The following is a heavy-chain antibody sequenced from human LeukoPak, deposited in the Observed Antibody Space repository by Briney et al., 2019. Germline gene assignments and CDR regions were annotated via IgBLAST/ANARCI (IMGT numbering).Heavy chain of an antibody. J-gene: IGHJ6*02. D-gene: IGHD2-2*01. CDR1: GFTFSSYA. CDR2: ISYDGSNK. V-gene: IGHV3-30-3*01. Sequence: GGSLRLSCAASGFTFSSYAMHWVRQAPGKGLEWVAVISYDGSNKYYADSVKGRFTISRGNSKNTLYLQMNSLRAEDTAVYYCARVSQSYQLLSYGMDVWGQGTTVTVSS. CDR3: ARVSQSYQLLSYGMDV.